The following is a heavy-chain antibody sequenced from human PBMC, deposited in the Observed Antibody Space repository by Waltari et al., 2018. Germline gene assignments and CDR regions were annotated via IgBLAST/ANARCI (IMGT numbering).Heavy chain of an antibody. V-gene: IGHV3-48*03. Sequence: EVQLVESGGGLVQPGGSLSLSGAASGFTFSSYEMNWVRQAPGKGLEWVSYISSSGSTIYYADSVKGRFTISRDNAKNSLYLQMNSLRAEDTAVYYCARVSGELLYYYGMDVWGQGTTVTVSS. CDR3: ARVSGELLYYYGMDV. CDR2: ISSSGSTI. J-gene: IGHJ6*02. D-gene: IGHD3-10*01. CDR1: GFTFSSYE.